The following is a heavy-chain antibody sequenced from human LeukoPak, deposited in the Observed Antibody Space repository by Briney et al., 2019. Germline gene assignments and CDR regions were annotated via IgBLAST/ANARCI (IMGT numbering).Heavy chain of an antibody. CDR2: IYYSGST. D-gene: IGHD3-16*01. Sequence: SQTLSLTCTVSGGSISSGDYYWSWIRPPPGGGLEWIGYIYYSGSTYYNPSLKSRVTISVDTSKNQFSLKLSSVTAADTAVYYCARVAYIGDWFDPWGQGTLVTVSS. V-gene: IGHV4-30-4*08. J-gene: IGHJ5*02. CDR3: ARVAYIGDWFDP. CDR1: GGSISSGDYY.